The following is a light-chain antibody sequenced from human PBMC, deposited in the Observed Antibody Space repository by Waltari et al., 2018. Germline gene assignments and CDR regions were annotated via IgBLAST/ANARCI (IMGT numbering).Light chain of an antibody. CDR2: EDT. Sequence: QSVLTQSPSVSAAPGQRVTIPCSGGSSTIGQNSVSSYRQFPGSAPKLLIYEDTERPAGVPGRFSGSKSGTSATLDITGLQPGDEAEYYCGTWDSSLSGAVFGGGTLLTVL. V-gene: IGLV1-51*02. J-gene: IGLJ7*01. CDR1: SSTIGQNS. CDR3: GTWDSSLSGAV.